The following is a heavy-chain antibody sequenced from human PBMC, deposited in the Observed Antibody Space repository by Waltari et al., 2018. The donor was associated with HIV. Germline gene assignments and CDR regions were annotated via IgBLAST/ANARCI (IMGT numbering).Heavy chain of an antibody. CDR3: ARIGVTMVRGVITKILMDV. D-gene: IGHD3-10*01. CDR1: GFTFSDYY. Sequence: QVQLVESGGGLVTPGGSLRLSCAPSGFTFSDYYMSWIRQAPGKGLEWVSYISSSGSTIYYADSVKGRFTISRDNAKNSLYLQMNSLRAEDTAVYYCARIGVTMVRGVITKILMDVWGQGTTVTVSS. J-gene: IGHJ6*02. CDR2: ISSSGSTI. V-gene: IGHV3-11*01.